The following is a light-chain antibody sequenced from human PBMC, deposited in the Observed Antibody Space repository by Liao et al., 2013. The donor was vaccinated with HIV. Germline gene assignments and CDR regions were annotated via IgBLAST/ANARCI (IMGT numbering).Light chain of an antibody. CDR1: ALPNQY. CDR3: QAWDSSTAV. CDR2: KDS. J-gene: IGLJ3*02. Sequence: SYELTQPPSVSVSPGQTARITCSGDALPNQYAYWYQQKPGQAPVLLIYKDSERPSGIPERFSGSNSGNTATLTISGTQAMDEADYYCQAWDSSTAVFGGGTKLTVL. V-gene: IGLV3-1*01.